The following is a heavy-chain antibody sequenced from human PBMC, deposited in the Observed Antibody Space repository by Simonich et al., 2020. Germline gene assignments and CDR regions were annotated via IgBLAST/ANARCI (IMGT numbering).Heavy chain of an antibody. Sequence: QVQLQESGPGLVKPSETLSLTCAVSGYSISSGYYWGWIRQPPGKGLEWIGSIYHRGITYYNPSLKSRVTISVDTSKNQFSRKLSSVTAADTAVYYCVRVGYSNYYYYGMDVWGQGTTVTVSS. CDR1: GYSISSGYY. CDR2: IYHRGIT. V-gene: IGHV4-38-2*01. J-gene: IGHJ6*02. D-gene: IGHD6-13*01. CDR3: VRVGYSNYYYYGMDV.